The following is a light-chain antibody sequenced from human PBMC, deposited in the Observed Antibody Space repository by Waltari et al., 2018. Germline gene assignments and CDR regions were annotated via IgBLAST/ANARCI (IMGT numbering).Light chain of an antibody. CDR3: ASFTSRSTRV. Sequence: QSALTQPASVSGSPGQSITISCTGTDNDIGYYDFFSWYQQHPGKAPKLIIFGVNDRPSGVSFRFSGSKSGNTASLTISGLQPEDEAEYYCASFTSRSTRVFGSGTQVTVL. V-gene: IGLV2-14*01. J-gene: IGLJ1*01. CDR1: DNDIGYYDF. CDR2: GVN.